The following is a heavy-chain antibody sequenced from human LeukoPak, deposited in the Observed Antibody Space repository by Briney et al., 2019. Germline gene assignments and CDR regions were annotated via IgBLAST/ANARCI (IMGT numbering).Heavy chain of an antibody. D-gene: IGHD3-22*01. V-gene: IGHV4-61*05. Sequence: SETLSLTCTVSGYSISSGYYWAWIRQPPGKGLEWVGYIYYSGSTNYNPSLKSRVTISVDTSKNQFSLKLSSVTAADTAVYYCARVSGITMIVVVVEDAFDIWGQGTMVTVSS. CDR2: IYYSGST. CDR1: GYSISSGYY. J-gene: IGHJ3*02. CDR3: ARVSGITMIVVVVEDAFDI.